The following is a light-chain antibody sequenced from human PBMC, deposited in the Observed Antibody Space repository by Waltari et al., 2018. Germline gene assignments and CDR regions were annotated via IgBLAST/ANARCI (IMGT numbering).Light chain of an antibody. CDR1: QVISIY. J-gene: IGKJ4*01. CDR3: QHYNSVPLT. Sequence: DIQRTQSPSALSASVGDRVTITCRASQVISIYLAWYQQKPGKVPKLLIYAASTLQSGVPSRFSGSGSGTDFTLTISSLQPEDVATYYCQHYNSVPLTFGGGTKVEIK. CDR2: AAS. V-gene: IGKV1-27*01.